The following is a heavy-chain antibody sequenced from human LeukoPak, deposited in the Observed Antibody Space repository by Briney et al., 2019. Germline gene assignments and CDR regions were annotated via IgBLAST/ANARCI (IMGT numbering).Heavy chain of an antibody. D-gene: IGHD3-22*01. CDR2: IYYSGST. V-gene: IGHV4-59*01. CDR3: AGDDYDSSGYSFDY. J-gene: IGHJ4*02. CDR1: AGSMSSYY. Sequence: KPSETLSLTCTVSAGSMSSYYWSWIRQPPGKGLEWIGYIYYSGSTNYNPSLRSRVTMSIDKSKNHFSLKVSSVTAADTAVYYCAGDDYDSSGYSFDYWGQGTLVTVSS.